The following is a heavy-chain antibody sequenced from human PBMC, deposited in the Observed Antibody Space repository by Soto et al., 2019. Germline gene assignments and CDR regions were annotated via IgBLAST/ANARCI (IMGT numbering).Heavy chain of an antibody. CDR2: FDPEDGET. J-gene: IGHJ4*02. D-gene: IGHD3-9*01. CDR3: ATTVILTGHSLDY. Sequence: VSVKVSCKFPGYTITELSMHRVRNAPGKGLEWMGGFDPEDGETIYAQKFQGRVTMTEDTSTDTAYMELSSLRSEDTAVYYCATTVILTGHSLDYWGQGTLVTVSS. V-gene: IGHV1-24*01. CDR1: GYTITELS.